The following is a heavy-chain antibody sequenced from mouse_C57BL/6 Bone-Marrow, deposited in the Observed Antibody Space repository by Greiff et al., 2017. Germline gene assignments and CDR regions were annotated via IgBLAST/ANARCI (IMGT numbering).Heavy chain of an antibody. V-gene: IGHV1-81*01. J-gene: IGHJ2*01. CDR3: GTYYSNVFDY. Sequence: QVQLQQSGAELARPGASVKLSCKASGYTFPSYGISWVKQRTGKGLEWIGEINPRSGNTYYNEKFKGKATLTADNSSSTAYMELRSLTSEDSAVYFCGTYYSNVFDYWGQGTTLTVSS. CDR1: GYTFPSYG. D-gene: IGHD2-5*01. CDR2: INPRSGNT.